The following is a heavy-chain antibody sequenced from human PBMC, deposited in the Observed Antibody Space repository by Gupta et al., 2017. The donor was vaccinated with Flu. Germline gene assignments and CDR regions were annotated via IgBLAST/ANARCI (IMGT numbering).Heavy chain of an antibody. D-gene: IGHD3-16*01. CDR2: VSNSGTT. CDR1: MSGFF. V-gene: IGHV4-59*01. Sequence: MSGFFWSWIRQPPGKGLEWIGYVSNSGTTTYNPSLTSRLAISVDPSRAQFSLRLSSLTAADTAVYYCARTRGGPGSNWFDPWGQGTLVTVSS. J-gene: IGHJ5*02. CDR3: ARTRGGPGSNWFDP.